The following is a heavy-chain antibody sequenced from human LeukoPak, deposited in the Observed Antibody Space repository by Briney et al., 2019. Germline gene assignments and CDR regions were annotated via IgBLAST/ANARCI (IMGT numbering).Heavy chain of an antibody. Sequence: SGGSLRLSRSASGLTFCSHVMHWVRQAPGKGLEWVATISYDEDNIYYADSVKGRFTISRDNSKDTLFLQMESLKIEDTAFCYCEASWHYWGQGTLVTVSS. CDR3: EASWHY. CDR2: ISYDEDNI. V-gene: IGHV3-30*03. CDR1: GLTFCSHV. D-gene: IGHD1-26*01. J-gene: IGHJ4*02.